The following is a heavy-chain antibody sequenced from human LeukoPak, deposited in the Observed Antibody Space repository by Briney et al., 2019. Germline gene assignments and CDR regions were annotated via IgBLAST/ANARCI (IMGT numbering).Heavy chain of an antibody. CDR1: GGSISSYY. CDR2: IYYSGST. J-gene: IGHJ4*02. CDR3: ARSSWYSNYDGSFIY. V-gene: IGHV4-59*08. Sequence: SETLSLXCTVSGGSISSYYWSWSRQPPGKGLEWIGYIYYSGSTNYNPSLKSRVTISVDTSKNHFSLRLSSVTAADTAVYYCARSSWYSNYDGSFIYWGQGTLVTVSS. D-gene: IGHD4-11*01.